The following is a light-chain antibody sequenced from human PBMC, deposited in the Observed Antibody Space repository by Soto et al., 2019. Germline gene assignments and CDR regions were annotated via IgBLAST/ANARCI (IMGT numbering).Light chain of an antibody. CDR3: QQYGSPWT. J-gene: IGKJ1*01. V-gene: IGKV3-20*01. Sequence: EIVLTQSPGTLSLSPGERATLSCRASQSVSSSYLAWYQQKPGQAPRLLIYGASSRATGIPDRFSGSGSGTDFTLTISRLETEDFAVYYCQQYGSPWTFGQGTKVDI. CDR2: GAS. CDR1: QSVSSSY.